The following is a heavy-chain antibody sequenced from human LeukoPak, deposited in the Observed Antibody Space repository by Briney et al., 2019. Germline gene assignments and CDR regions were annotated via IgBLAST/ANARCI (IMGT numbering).Heavy chain of an antibody. V-gene: IGHV4-30-2*01. D-gene: IGHD3-10*01. J-gene: IGHJ4*02. CDR2: IYPTGST. Sequence: SETLSLTCAVSGGSISSGGYSWSWIRQPPGQGLEWIGYIYPTGSTYYNPSLKSRVTTSVDKSKNEFSLRLSSVTAADTAVYYCANLIRGGPFDYWGQGTLVTVSS. CDR1: GGSISSGGYS. CDR3: ANLIRGGPFDY.